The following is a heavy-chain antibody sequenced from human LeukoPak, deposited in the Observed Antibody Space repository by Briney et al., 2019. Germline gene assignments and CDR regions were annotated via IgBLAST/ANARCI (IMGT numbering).Heavy chain of an antibody. CDR3: AKDLYYYYYMDV. CDR1: GFTFSSYA. V-gene: IGHV3-23*01. Sequence: GGSLRLSCAASGFTFSSYAMSWVRQAPGKGLEWVSAISGSGGSTYYGASVKGRFTISRDNSKNTLYLQMTSLRAEDTAVYYCAKDLYYYYYMDVWGKGTTVTVSS. J-gene: IGHJ6*03. CDR2: ISGSGGST.